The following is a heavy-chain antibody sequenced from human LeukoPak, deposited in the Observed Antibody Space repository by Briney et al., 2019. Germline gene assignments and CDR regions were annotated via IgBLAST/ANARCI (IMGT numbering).Heavy chain of an antibody. V-gene: IGHV1-2*02. CDR1: GYIFTGYY. D-gene: IGHD5-12*01. CDR2: INPNSGGT. CDR3: ARGGYELHFNYYYYMDV. Sequence: ASVKVSCKASGYIFTGYYMHWVRQAPGQGLEWMGWINPNSGGTNYAQKFQGRVTITTDESTSTAYMELSSLRSEDTAVYYCARGGYELHFNYYYYMDVWGKGTTVTVSS. J-gene: IGHJ6*03.